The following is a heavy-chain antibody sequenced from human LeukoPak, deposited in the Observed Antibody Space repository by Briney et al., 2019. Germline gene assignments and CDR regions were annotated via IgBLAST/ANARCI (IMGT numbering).Heavy chain of an antibody. CDR1: GGSISSGGYY. CDR3: ARDRRDGHIMFDP. CDR2: IYYSGST. J-gene: IGHJ5*02. V-gene: IGHV4-31*03. D-gene: IGHD5-24*01. Sequence: SETLSLTCTVSGGSISSGGYYWSWIRQHPGKGLEWIGYIYYSGSTYYNPSLKSRVTISVDTSKNQFSLKLSSVTAADPAVYYCARDRRDGHIMFDPWGQGTLVTVSS.